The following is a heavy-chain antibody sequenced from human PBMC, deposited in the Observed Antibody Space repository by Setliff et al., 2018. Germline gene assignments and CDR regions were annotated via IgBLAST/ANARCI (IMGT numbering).Heavy chain of an antibody. Sequence: GASVKVSCKASGYTFTGYYMHWVRQAPGQGLEWMGWMNPNTGGTNYAQKFQGRVTMTRDTSISTAYMELSRLRSDDTAVYYCARDQVGASDYWGQGALVTVSS. CDR2: MNPNTGGT. V-gene: IGHV1-2*02. CDR3: ARDQVGASDY. J-gene: IGHJ4*02. CDR1: GYTFTGYY. D-gene: IGHD1-26*01.